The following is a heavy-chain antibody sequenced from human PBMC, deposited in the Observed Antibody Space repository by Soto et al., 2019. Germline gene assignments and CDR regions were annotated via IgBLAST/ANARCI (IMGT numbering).Heavy chain of an antibody. D-gene: IGHD3-9*01. CDR3: ARAYYDILTGLSYYYYGMDV. Sequence: SVKVSCKASGGTFSSYAISWVRQAPGQGLEWMGGIIPIFGTANYAQKFQGRVTITADESTSTAYMELSSLRSEDTAVYYCARAYYDILTGLSYYYYGMDVWGQGTTVTVSS. J-gene: IGHJ6*02. V-gene: IGHV1-69*13. CDR2: IIPIFGTA. CDR1: GGTFSSYA.